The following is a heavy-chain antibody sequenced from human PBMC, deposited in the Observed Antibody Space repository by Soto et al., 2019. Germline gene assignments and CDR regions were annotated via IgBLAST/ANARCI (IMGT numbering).Heavy chain of an antibody. CDR3: ARAPNDFWSGTGSYYYGMDV. V-gene: IGHV3-72*01. CDR2: TRNKANSYTT. Sequence: GGSLRLSCAASGFTFSDHYMDWVRQAPGKGLEWVGRTRNKANSYTTEYAASVKGRFTISRDDSKNSLYLQMNSLKTEDTAVYYCARAPNDFWSGTGSYYYGMDVWGQGTTVTVSS. CDR1: GFTFSDHY. D-gene: IGHD3-3*01. J-gene: IGHJ6*02.